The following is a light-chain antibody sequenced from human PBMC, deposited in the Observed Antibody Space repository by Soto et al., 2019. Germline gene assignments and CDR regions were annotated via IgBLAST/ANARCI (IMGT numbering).Light chain of an antibody. J-gene: IGKJ1*01. V-gene: IGKV1-5*03. Sequence: DIQMTQSPSTLSASVGDRVTITCRASQSISSWLAWYQQKPGKAPKLLIYKASNLESGVPSRFSGSGSGTEFTLTISSLQTDDFATYYCQHYNTYPWTFGQGTKVDIK. CDR1: QSISSW. CDR3: QHYNTYPWT. CDR2: KAS.